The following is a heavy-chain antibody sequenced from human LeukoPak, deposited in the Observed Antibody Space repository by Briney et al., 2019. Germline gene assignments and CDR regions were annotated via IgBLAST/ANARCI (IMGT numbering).Heavy chain of an antibody. CDR2: INPSGGST. V-gene: IGHV1-46*01. J-gene: IGHJ4*02. D-gene: IGHD6-13*01. Sequence: ASVTVSCTASGYTFTDYYMHWVRQAPGQGLEWMGVINPSGGSTRDAQKFQGRVTMIRDTSTNIVYMELSSLKSEDTAVYYCARGRDSSSWFSSFDYWGQGTLVTVSS. CDR1: GYTFTDYY. CDR3: ARGRDSSSWFSSFDY.